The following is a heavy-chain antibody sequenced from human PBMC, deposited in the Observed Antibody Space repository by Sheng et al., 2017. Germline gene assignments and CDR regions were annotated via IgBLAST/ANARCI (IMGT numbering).Heavy chain of an antibody. CDR3: ARVSEVTTTGVVIAFDS. Sequence: EVQLVESGGGLVQSGGSLRLSCVASEFTFDRYWMTWVRQAPGKGLEWVASINQDGSERYYVDSVKGRFIISRDNTKNSLYLQMNSLTGDDLAVYYCARVSEVTTTGVVIAFDSWGQGKPGSPSPQ. CDR2: INQDGSER. V-gene: IGHV3-7*01. CDR1: EFTFDRYW. D-gene: IGHD3-3*01. J-gene: IGHJ4*02.